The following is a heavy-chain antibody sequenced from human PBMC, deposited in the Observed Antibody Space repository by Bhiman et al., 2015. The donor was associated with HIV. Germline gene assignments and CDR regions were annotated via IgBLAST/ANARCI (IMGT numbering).Heavy chain of an antibody. D-gene: IGHD6-6*01. V-gene: IGHV3-43D*03. J-gene: IGHJ4*02. Sequence: EVQLVESGGGLVKPGGSLRLSCAASGFTFDDYAMHWVRQVPGKGLEWVSLISWDGGSTYYADSVKGRFTISRDNNKNSVYLQMNSLRSEDTALYYCAKDPRIGSSSGAYYFDYWGQGTLVTVSS. CDR3: AKDPRIGSSSGAYYFDY. CDR1: GFTFDDYA. CDR2: ISWDGGST.